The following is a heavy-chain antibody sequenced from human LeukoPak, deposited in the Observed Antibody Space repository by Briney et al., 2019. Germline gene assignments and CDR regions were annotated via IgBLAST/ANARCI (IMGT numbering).Heavy chain of an antibody. D-gene: IGHD5-18*01. CDR1: GGSISSYY. J-gene: IGHJ4*02. Sequence: SETLSLTCTVSGGSISSYYWSWIRQPPGKGLEWIGYIYYSGSTNYNPSLKSRATISVDTSKNQFSLKLSSVTAADTAVYYCARCFVSYGVLDWGQGTLVTVSS. V-gene: IGHV4-59*01. CDR3: ARCFVSYGVLD. CDR2: IYYSGST.